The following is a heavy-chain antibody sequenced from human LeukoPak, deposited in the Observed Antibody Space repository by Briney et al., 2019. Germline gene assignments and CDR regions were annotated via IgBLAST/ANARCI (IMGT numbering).Heavy chain of an antibody. D-gene: IGHD3-22*01. CDR2: ISNSSSYI. J-gene: IGHJ4*02. CDR3: AKTYYDSSGYSLYYFDY. Sequence: GGSLRLSCAASGFTFSRYSMNWVRQAPGKGLEWGSSISNSSSYIYYTDSVKGRFTISRDNAKNSLYLQMNSLRAEDTAVYYCAKTYYDSSGYSLYYFDYWGQGTLVTVSS. V-gene: IGHV3-21*01. CDR1: GFTFSRYS.